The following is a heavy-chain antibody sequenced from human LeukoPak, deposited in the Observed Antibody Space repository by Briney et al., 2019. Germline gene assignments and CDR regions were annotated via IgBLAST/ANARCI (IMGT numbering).Heavy chain of an antibody. V-gene: IGHV1-18*01. CDR1: GYTFTSYG. CDR2: ISAYNGTT. J-gene: IGHJ6*03. CDR3: ARGVPHYYYYMDV. D-gene: IGHD2-2*01. Sequence: ASVKVSCKASGYTFTSYGISWVRQAPGQGLEWMGWISAYNGTTNYAQKLQGRATTTTNTSTSTAYMELRSLRSDDTAVYYCARGVPHYYYYMDVWGKGTTVTVSS.